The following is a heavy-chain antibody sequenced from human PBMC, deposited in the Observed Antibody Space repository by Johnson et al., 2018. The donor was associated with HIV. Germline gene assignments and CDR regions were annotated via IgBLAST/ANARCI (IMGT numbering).Heavy chain of an antibody. J-gene: IGHJ3*02. CDR2: ISGSGDNT. Sequence: VQLVESGGGVVQPGRSLRLSCAASGFTFSSYAMSWVRQAPGKGLEWVSTISGSGDNTYYADSVKGRFTISRDNSKNTLYLQMNSLRAEDTAVYYCARGRASWELYDAFEIWGQGTMVIVSS. CDR1: GFTFSSYA. D-gene: IGHD1-26*01. CDR3: ARGRASWELYDAFEI. V-gene: IGHV3-23*04.